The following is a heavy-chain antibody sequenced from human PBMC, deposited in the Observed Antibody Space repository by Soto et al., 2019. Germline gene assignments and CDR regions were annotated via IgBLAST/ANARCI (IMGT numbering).Heavy chain of an antibody. CDR1: GFTFSSYS. CDR2: MSYDRVNK. J-gene: IGHJ5*02. V-gene: IGHV3-30-3*01. D-gene: IGHD2-15*01. Sequence: GGSLRLSCSGSGFTFSSYSMYWFRQAPGKGLEWVAVMSYDRVNKFYGDTVKGRFTVSRDNSKGTMYLQMNNLRFEDTATYYCARDGLSAVHGRWFDPWGQGTVVTVS. CDR3: ARDGLSAVHGRWFDP.